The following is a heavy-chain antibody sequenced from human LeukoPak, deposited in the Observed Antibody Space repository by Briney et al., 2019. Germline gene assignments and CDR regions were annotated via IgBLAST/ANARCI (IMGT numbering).Heavy chain of an antibody. CDR2: IRSKANSYAS. Sequence: GGSLRLSCAASGFTFSGSAVHWVRQASGQGLEWVGCIRSKANSYASAYAASVKGRFTISRDDSKNTVYLQMNSVNTEDTAVYYCTSRGYSYGSPSYYFVNWGEGTLVTVS. J-gene: IGHJ4*02. V-gene: IGHV3-73*01. CDR1: GFTFSGSA. D-gene: IGHD5-18*01. CDR3: TSRGYSYGSPSYYFVN.